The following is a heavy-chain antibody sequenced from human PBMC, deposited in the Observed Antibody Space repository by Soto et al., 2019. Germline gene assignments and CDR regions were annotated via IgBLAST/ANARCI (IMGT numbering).Heavy chain of an antibody. CDR2: ISSSSSYI. D-gene: IGHD7-27*01. CDR1: GFTFSSYS. Sequence: GGSLRLSCAASGFTFSSYSMNWVRQAPGKGLEWVSSISSSSSYIYYADSVKGRFTISRDNAKNSLYLQMNSLRAEDTAVYYCARDGLGTGAFDIWGQGTMVTVSS. V-gene: IGHV3-21*01. CDR3: ARDGLGTGAFDI. J-gene: IGHJ3*02.